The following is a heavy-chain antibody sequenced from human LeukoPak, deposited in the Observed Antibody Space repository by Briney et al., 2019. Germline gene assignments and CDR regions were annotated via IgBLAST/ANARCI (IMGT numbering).Heavy chain of an antibody. D-gene: IGHD2/OR15-2a*01. J-gene: IGHJ3*02. V-gene: IGHV4-59*01. CDR1: GGSISSDH. CDR2: IYYSGRT. CDR3: ARKNDFEI. Sequence: KPSETLSLTCSVSGGSISSDHWNWIRQTPGKGLEWIGCIYYSGRTYYNPSLKSRVTISVDMSKSQFSLRLTSVTAADTAVYYCARKNDFEIWGQGTLVTVPS.